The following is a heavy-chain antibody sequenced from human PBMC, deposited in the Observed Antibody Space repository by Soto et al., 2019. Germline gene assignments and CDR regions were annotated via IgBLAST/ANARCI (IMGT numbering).Heavy chain of an antibody. CDR1: GGSIRSYY. CDR3: ARHRFGGTGITNWFDP. V-gene: IGHV4-59*08. J-gene: IGHJ5*02. Sequence: SETLSLTCTVSGGSIRSYYWSWIRQPPGKGLEWIGYIYYSGSTNYNPSLKSRVTISVDTSKNQFSLKLSSVTAADTAVYYCARHRFGGTGITNWFDPWGQGTLVTVSS. CDR2: IYYSGST. D-gene: IGHD3-10*01.